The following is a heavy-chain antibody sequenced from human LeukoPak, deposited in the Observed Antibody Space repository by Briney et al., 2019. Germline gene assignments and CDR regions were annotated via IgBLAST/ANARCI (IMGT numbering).Heavy chain of an antibody. J-gene: IGHJ5*02. V-gene: IGHV3-23*01. D-gene: IGHD3-3*01. CDR2: INTSGGGT. CDR1: GFTFSTYA. CDR3: ARIWRADT. Sequence: PGGSLRLSCAASGFTFSTYALGWVRQSPGKGLEWVSVINTSGGGTYYTESVQGRFTISRDNTKDTLYLQMNSLRVEDTAVYYCARIWRADTWGQGTLVTVSS.